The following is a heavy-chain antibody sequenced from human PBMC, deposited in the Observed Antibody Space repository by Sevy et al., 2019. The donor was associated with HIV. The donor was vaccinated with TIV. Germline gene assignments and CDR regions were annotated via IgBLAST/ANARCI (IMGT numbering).Heavy chain of an antibody. CDR1: GFTFSDYY. V-gene: IGHV3-72*01. CDR2: IGNKANSYTT. J-gene: IGHJ4*02. CDR3: ARVLRNLLWWSLDS. Sequence: GGSLRLSCAASGFTFSDYYMHWVRQAPGKGLEWVGRIGNKANSYTTESAASVKGRFTISRDDSKNSLYLQMHSLKTRDKAGFFCARVLRNLLWWSLDSWGQGTLVTVSS. D-gene: IGHD2-21*01.